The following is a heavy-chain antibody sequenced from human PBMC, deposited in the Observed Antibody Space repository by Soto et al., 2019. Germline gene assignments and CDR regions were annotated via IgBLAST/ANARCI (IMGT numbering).Heavy chain of an antibody. CDR3: VRASGLFKSSYDS. J-gene: IGHJ4*02. Sequence: GGSLRLSCSASGFTFSSYVMHWVRQAPGRGLEFVSAIFGNGFGAYYADSVKGRFTISRDNSNNTLFLQMVRLTPEDTAVYYCVRASGLFKSSYDSWGQGALVTVSS. V-gene: IGHV3-64D*08. CDR1: GFTFSSYV. D-gene: IGHD5-12*01. CDR2: IFGNGFGA.